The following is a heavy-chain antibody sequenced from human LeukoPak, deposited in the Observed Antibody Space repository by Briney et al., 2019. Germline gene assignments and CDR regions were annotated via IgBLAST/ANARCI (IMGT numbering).Heavy chain of an antibody. J-gene: IGHJ4*02. CDR1: GYTFTNYG. CDR2: ISAYNGNT. Sequence: ASVKVSCKASGYTFTNYGISWVRQAPGQGLEWMGWISAYNGNTNYSQKLQGRVTMTTDTSTSTASMELRSLRSDDTAVYYCARDSVVVAATFHYWGQGTPVTVSS. D-gene: IGHD2-15*01. CDR3: ARDSVVVAATFHY. V-gene: IGHV1-18*01.